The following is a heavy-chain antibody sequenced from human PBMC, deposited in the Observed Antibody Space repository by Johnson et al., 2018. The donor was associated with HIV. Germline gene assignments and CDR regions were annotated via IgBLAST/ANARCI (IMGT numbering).Heavy chain of an antibody. CDR2: ISFDGSNK. D-gene: IGHD1-26*01. V-gene: IGHV3-30-3*01. CDR1: GFTVSSNY. Sequence: QMQLVESGGGVVQPGGSLRLSCAASGFTVSSNYMSWVRQAPGKGLEWVAVISFDGSNKYYADSVKGRFTISRDNSKNTLYLQMSRLRAEDTAVYYCARAVGGSYHDAFDSGGQGTMVTVSS. CDR3: ARAVGGSYHDAFDS. J-gene: IGHJ3*02.